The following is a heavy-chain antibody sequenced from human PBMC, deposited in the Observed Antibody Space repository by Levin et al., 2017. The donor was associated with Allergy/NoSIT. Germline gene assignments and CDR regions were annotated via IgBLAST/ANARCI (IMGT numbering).Heavy chain of an antibody. V-gene: IGHV3-23*01. J-gene: IGHJ6*02. CDR3: AKRQRGSGSPGGYYYFAMDV. CDR1: GFTFSTYT. Sequence: GESLKISCAAAGFTFSTYTMTWVRQAPGKGLEWLSAIGGSGGGTYYAESVRGRFTISRDNSKNTLYLQMNSLRAEDTALYYCAKRQRGSGSPGGYYYFAMDVWGQGTTVTVSS. CDR2: IGGSGGGT. D-gene: IGHD3-10*01.